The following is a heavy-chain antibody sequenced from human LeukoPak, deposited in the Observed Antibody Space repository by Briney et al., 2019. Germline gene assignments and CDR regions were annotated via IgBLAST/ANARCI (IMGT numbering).Heavy chain of an antibody. Sequence: SGTLSLTCTVSGGSISSSSYYWGWIRQPPGKGLEWIGSIYYSGSTYYNPSLKSRVTISVDTSKNQFSLKLSSVTAADTAVYYCARGSVSSWHYYYYYMDVWGKGTTVTVSS. V-gene: IGHV4-39*01. CDR2: IYYSGST. CDR1: GGSISSSSYY. D-gene: IGHD6-13*01. J-gene: IGHJ6*03. CDR3: ARGSVSSWHYYYYYMDV.